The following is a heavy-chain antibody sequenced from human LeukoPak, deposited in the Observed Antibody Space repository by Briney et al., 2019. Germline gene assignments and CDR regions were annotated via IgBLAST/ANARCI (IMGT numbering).Heavy chain of an antibody. CDR3: ARHVKWWGLLQDYFDY. D-gene: IGHD1-26*01. Sequence: SETLSLTCTVSGGSISSSSYYWGWIRQPPGKGLEWFGSIYYSGSTYYNPSLKSRVTISVDTSKNQFSLKPSSVTAADTAVYYCARHVKWWGLLQDYFDYWGQGTLVTVSS. CDR1: GGSISSSSYY. CDR2: IYYSGST. J-gene: IGHJ4*02. V-gene: IGHV4-39*01.